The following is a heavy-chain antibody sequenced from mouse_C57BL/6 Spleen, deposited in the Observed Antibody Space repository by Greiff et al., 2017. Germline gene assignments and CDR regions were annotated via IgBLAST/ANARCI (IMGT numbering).Heavy chain of an antibody. CDR2: ISSGSSTI. CDR1: GFTFSDYG. D-gene: IGHD1-1*02. V-gene: IGHV5-17*01. CDR3: AKGIWSYAMDY. J-gene: IGHJ4*01. Sequence: EVQRVESGGGLVKPGGSLKLSCAASGFTFSDYGMHWVRQAPEKGLEWVAYISSGSSTIYYADTVKGRFTISRDNAKNTLFLQMTSLRSEDTAMYYCAKGIWSYAMDYWGQGTSVTVSS.